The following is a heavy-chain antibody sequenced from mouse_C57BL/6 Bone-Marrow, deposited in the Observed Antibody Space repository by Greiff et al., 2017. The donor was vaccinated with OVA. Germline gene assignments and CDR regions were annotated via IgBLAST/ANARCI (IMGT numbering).Heavy chain of an antibody. D-gene: IGHD2-5*01. Sequence: EVQLQESGGGLVKPGGSLKLSCAASGFTFSDYGMHWVRQAPEKGLEWVAYISSGSSTIYYADTVKGRFTISRDNAKNTLFLQMTSLRSEDTAMYYCARSYYSNPYYFDYWGQGTTLTVSS. CDR2: ISSGSSTI. J-gene: IGHJ2*01. CDR3: ARSYYSNPYYFDY. CDR1: GFTFSDYG. V-gene: IGHV5-17*01.